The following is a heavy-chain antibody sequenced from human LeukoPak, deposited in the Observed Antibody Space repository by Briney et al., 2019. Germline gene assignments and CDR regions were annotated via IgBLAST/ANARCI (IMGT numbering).Heavy chain of an antibody. J-gene: IGHJ4*02. D-gene: IGHD4-23*01. CDR2: VNPNSGGT. CDR1: GFTFTGYY. Sequence: ASVNVSCKASGFTFTGYYIHWVRQAPGQGLEWMGWVNPNSGGTNYAQMFQGRVTMTRDTSLSTAYMELSWLRSDDTAVYYCARDSYGGNRSLGYWGQGTLVTVSS. V-gene: IGHV1-2*02. CDR3: ARDSYGGNRSLGY.